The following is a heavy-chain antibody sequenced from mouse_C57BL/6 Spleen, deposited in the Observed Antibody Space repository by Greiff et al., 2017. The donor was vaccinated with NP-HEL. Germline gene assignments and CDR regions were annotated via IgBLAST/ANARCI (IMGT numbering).Heavy chain of an antibody. Sequence: EVQGVESGGGLVKPGGSLKLSCAASGFTFSSYTMSWVRQTPEKRLEWVATISGGGGNTYYPDSVKGRVTISRDNAKNTLYLQMSSLRSEDTALYYCAREGNDDGYYEKYYFDYWGQGTTLTVSS. CDR2: ISGGGGNT. J-gene: IGHJ2*01. V-gene: IGHV5-9*01. CDR1: GFTFSSYT. CDR3: AREGNDDGYYEKYYFDY. D-gene: IGHD2-3*01.